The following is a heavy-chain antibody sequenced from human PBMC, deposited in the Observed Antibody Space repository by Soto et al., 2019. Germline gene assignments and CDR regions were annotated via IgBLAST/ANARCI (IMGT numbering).Heavy chain of an antibody. CDR3: ARAMTTDTYYYYYGMDV. V-gene: IGHV4-59*01. Sequence: SETLSLTCTVSGGSISSYYWSWIRQPPGKGLEWIGYIYYSGSTNYNPSLKSRVTISVDTSKNQFSLKLSSVTAADTAVYYCARAMTTDTYYYYYGMDVWGQGTTVTVSS. J-gene: IGHJ6*02. CDR1: GGSISSYY. CDR2: IYYSGST. D-gene: IGHD4-17*01.